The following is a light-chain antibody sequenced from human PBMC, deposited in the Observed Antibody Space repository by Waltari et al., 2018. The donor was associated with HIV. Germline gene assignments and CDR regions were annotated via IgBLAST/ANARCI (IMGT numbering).Light chain of an antibody. CDR2: RNT. V-gene: IGLV1-40*01. Sequence: QSVLTQPPSVSGAPGQRVTISCTGSSSNIGASNDVHWYQQLPGTAPKLHIYRNTNRPSGVPDRFSGSKSGTSASLAITGLRAEDEADYFCQSFDNGLSGVFGGGTKLTVL. CDR1: SSNIGASND. CDR3: QSFDNGLSGV. J-gene: IGLJ2*01.